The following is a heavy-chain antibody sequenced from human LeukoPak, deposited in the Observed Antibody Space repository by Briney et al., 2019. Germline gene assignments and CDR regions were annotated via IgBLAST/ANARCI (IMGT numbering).Heavy chain of an antibody. D-gene: IGHD6-13*01. Sequence: SETLSLTCAVSGYSISSGYYWGWIRQPPGEGLGGIGSIYHSGSTYYNPSLKSRVTISVDTSKNQFSLKLSSVTAADTAVYYCARHFRSWHFLDYWGPGTLVTVSS. V-gene: IGHV4-38-2*01. CDR1: GYSISSGYY. J-gene: IGHJ4*02. CDR2: IYHSGST. CDR3: ARHFRSWHFLDY.